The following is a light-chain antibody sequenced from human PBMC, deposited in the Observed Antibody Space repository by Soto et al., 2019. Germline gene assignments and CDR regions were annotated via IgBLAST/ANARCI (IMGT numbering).Light chain of an antibody. V-gene: IGLV2-8*01. CDR2: DVD. CDR1: IGDVGGYYY. Sequence: QSALTQPPSASESPGQSVTISCSGTIGDVGGYYYVSWYQHHPGRAPKLLIYDVDKRPPGVPSRFSGSKSGNTASLAISGLQSDDEADYYCATWDDSLNGVVFGGGTQLTVL. J-gene: IGLJ2*01. CDR3: ATWDDSLNGVV.